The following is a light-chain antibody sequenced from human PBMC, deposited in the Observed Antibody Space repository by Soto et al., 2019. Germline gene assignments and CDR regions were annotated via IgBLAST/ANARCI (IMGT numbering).Light chain of an antibody. CDR3: QQYNNWPPLMYT. CDR1: QSVRSN. CDR2: GAS. J-gene: IGKJ2*01. V-gene: IGKV3-15*01. Sequence: EIVMTQSPATLSVSPGDRATLSCRASQSVRSNLAWYQQKPGQAPRLLIYGASTRATGIPARFSARASGTEFTLTISSLQSEDFAVYYCQQYNNWPPLMYTFGQGTKLEIK.